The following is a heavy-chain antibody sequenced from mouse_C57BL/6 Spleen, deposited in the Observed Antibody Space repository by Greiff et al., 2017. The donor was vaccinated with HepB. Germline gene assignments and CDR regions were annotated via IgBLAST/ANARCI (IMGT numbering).Heavy chain of an antibody. CDR1: GYTFTNYW. CDR3: ARESSYWYFDV. J-gene: IGHJ1*03. V-gene: IGHV1-63*01. CDR2: IYPGGGYT. Sequence: VQLQQSGAELVRPGTSVKMSCKASGYTFTNYWIGWAKQRPGHGLEWIGDIYPGGGYTNYNEKFKGKATLTADKSSSTAYIQFSSLTSEDSAIYYCARESSYWYFDVWGTGTTVTVSS. D-gene: IGHD1-1*01.